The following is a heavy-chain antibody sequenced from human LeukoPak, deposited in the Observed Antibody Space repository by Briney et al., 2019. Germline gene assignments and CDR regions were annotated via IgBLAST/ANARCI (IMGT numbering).Heavy chain of an antibody. Sequence: PGGSLRLSCAASGFTFSSYWMHWVRQAPGKGLVWVSRINSDGSSTSYADSVKGRFTISRDSAKNSLYLQMNSLRAEDTAVYYCARQNYDFWSGYIVYWGQGTLVTVSS. CDR1: GFTFSSYW. D-gene: IGHD3-3*01. J-gene: IGHJ4*02. V-gene: IGHV3-74*01. CDR2: INSDGSST. CDR3: ARQNYDFWSGYIVY.